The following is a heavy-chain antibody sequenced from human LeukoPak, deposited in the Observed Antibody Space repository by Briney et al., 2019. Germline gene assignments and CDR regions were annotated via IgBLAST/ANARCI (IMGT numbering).Heavy chain of an antibody. CDR2: INHSGST. V-gene: IGHV4-34*01. J-gene: IGHJ4*02. CDR3: ARAGRRAGRGYYTPRLMTFDY. D-gene: IGHD3-3*01. Sequence: SETLSLTCAVYGGSFSGYYWSWLRQPPGKGLEWIGEINHSGSTNYNPSLKSRVTISVDTSKNQFSLKLSSVTAADTAVYYCARAGRRAGRGYYTPRLMTFDYWGQGTLVTVSS. CDR1: GGSFSGYY.